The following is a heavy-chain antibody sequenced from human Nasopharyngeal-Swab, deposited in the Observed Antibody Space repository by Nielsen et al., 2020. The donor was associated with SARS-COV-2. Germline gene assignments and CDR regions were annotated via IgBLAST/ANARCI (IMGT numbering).Heavy chain of an antibody. CDR1: GLTFSSYS. J-gene: IGHJ6*03. D-gene: IGHD3-9*01. CDR2: ISSSSSYI. CDR3: ARDQPPYDILTAYYYYMDV. V-gene: IGHV3-21*05. Sequence: GESLKISCAASGLTFSSYSMNWVRQAPGKGLEWVSYISSSSSYIYYADSVKGRFTISRDNAKNSLYLQMNSLRAEDTAVYYCARDQPPYDILTAYYYYMDVWGKGTTVTVSS.